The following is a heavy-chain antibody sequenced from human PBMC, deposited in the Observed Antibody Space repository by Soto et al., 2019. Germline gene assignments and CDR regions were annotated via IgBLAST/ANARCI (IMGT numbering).Heavy chain of an antibody. CDR2: ISNDGSNE. Sequence: GGSLRLSCAGSGFTFRWFGMNWVRQAPGKGLEWVARISNDGSNEYYVDSVKGRFTISRDNSKNTLYLQMDSLRAEDTAVYYCARDRAVVVVAATLSYWGQGTLVTVSS. J-gene: IGHJ4*02. D-gene: IGHD2-15*01. V-gene: IGHV3-30*03. CDR1: GFTFRWFG. CDR3: ARDRAVVVVAATLSY.